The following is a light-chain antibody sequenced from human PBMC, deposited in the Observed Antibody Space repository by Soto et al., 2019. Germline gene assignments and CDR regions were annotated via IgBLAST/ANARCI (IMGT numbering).Light chain of an antibody. CDR2: AAS. V-gene: IGKV1-39*01. Sequence: DIQMTQSPSSLSASVGDRVTITCRASQNIVYYLSWYQRKPGKAPKLLIYAASSLQSGVPSRFSGSGSGTDFTLTITTLQPEDVATFYCQQTYSVPLTFGEGTKVEIK. J-gene: IGKJ4*01. CDR3: QQTYSVPLT. CDR1: QNIVYY.